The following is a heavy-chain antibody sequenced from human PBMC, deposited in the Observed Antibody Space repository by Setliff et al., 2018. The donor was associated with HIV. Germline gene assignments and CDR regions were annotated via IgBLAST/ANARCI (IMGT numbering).Heavy chain of an antibody. D-gene: IGHD3-3*01. V-gene: IGHV4-39*01. CDR2: VHFSGTT. Sequence: SETLSLTCTVSGGSMRSTTYYWGWVRQPPGKGLEWIGNVHFSGTTYYNPSLKSRVTISVDPSQNQFSLRLIAVTAADAAMYYCARPSLGIGGGSKFDSWGQGTLVTVSS. J-gene: IGHJ4*02. CDR1: GGSMRSTTYY. CDR3: ARPSLGIGGGSKFDS.